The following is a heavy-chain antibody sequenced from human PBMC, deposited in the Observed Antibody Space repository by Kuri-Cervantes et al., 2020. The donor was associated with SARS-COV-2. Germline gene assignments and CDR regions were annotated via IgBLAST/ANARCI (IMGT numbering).Heavy chain of an antibody. CDR2: ISSNDEK. CDR3: ARILGSSYFDY. J-gene: IGHJ4*02. CDR1: GFSLTKARMG. V-gene: IGHV2-26*01. Sequence: SGPTLVKPTETLTLTCSVSGFSLTKARMGVSWIRQPPGKALEWLAHISSNDEKSYNTSLKTRLTISKDISRSQVVLTMTNMDPVDTATYYCARILGSSYFDYWGQGTLVTVSS. D-gene: IGHD6-6*01.